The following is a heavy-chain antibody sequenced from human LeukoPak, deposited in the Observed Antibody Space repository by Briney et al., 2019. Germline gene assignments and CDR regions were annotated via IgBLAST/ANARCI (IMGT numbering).Heavy chain of an antibody. CDR3: ARDSSGNFFDY. V-gene: IGHV1-2*02. D-gene: IGHD1-26*01. J-gene: IGHJ4*02. CDR1: GYSENFYG. CDR2: INPNSGDT. Sequence: GASVKVSCKTSGYSENFYGITWVRQVAGQGLEWMGWINPNSGDTNYAQKFQGRVTMTRDTSINTAYMELSRLRSDDTAVYYCARDSSGNFFDYWGQGTLVTVSS.